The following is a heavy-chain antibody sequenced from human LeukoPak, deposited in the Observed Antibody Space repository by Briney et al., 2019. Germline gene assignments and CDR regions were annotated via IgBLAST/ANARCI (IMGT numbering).Heavy chain of an antibody. J-gene: IGHJ6*02. V-gene: IGHV3-30*18. CDR2: VSYLGDDQ. D-gene: IGHD3-22*01. CDR3: AKDRSSGPHYYYGMDV. Sequence: GGSLRLSCAASGFTFSSYGIHWVRQSPGKGLEWVAVVSYLGDDQFYAESVKGRFTISRDNSKETVFLQMNSLRGEDTAIYYCAKDRSSGPHYYYGMDVWGRGTTVIVSS. CDR1: GFTFSSYG.